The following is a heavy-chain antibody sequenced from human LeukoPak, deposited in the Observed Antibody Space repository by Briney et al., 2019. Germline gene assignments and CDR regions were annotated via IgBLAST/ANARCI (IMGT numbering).Heavy chain of an antibody. CDR2: ISSGVTTR. CDR1: GFTFNNYA. D-gene: IGHD1-14*01. V-gene: IGHV3-48*01. Sequence: GGSLRLSCAGSGFTFNNYAMNWVRQAPGKGLEWISYISSGVTTRYYADSVKGRFTISRDDAKNSLYLQMNSLRAEDTAVYYCARFNLGWFDPWGQGILVTVSS. J-gene: IGHJ5*02. CDR3: ARFNLGWFDP.